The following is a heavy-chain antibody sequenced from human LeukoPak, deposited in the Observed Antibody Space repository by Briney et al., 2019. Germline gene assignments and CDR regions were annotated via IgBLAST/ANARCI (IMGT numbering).Heavy chain of an antibody. CDR2: ISGTGGST. V-gene: IGHV3-23*01. D-gene: IGHD1-7*01. CDR3: ARENWNYVLVY. Sequence: GGSLRLSCAASGFTFSSYAMSWVRQAPGKGLEWVSTISGTGGSTYYADSVKGRFTISRDNAKNSLYLQMNSLRAEDTAVYYCARENWNYVLVYWGQGTLVTVSS. J-gene: IGHJ4*02. CDR1: GFTFSSYA.